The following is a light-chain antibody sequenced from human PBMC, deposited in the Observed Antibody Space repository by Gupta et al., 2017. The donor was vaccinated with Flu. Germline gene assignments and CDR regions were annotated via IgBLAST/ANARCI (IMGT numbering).Light chain of an antibody. J-gene: IGLJ3*02. CDR1: SSDVGGYNY. CDR3: KSYTSSTTWV. V-gene: IGLV2-14*01. CDR2: EVT. Sequence: SITISCTGTSSDVGGYNYVSWYQHHPGKAPKLMIYEVTKRPAGVSDRFSASKSGNTASLTISGLQAEDEAEYYCKSYTSSTTWVFGGGTKLTVL.